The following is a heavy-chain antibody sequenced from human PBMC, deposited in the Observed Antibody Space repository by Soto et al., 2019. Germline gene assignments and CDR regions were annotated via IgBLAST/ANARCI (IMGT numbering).Heavy chain of an antibody. CDR1: GRPIQLLNLL. CDR2: IYYSGGT. D-gene: IGHD1-26*01. V-gene: IGHV4-61*03. CDR3: ARRYGGNLDY. Sequence: PSVSLSLIYSFCGRPIQLLNLLWPWVRQPPGKGLEWIGYIYYSGGTNYNPSLKSRVTLSVDSSKNPFSLKLSSVSAADTAVYYCARRYGGNLDYWGQGTLVTVS. J-gene: IGHJ4*02.